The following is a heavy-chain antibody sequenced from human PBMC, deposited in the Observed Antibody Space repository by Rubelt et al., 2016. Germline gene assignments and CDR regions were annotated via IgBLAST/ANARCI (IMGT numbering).Heavy chain of an antibody. CDR3: ARVITGSSGWSA. CDR1: GFTVSSNF. V-gene: IGHV3-66*01. D-gene: IGHD6-19*01. CDR2: IYSGGST. Sequence: VQLVESGGGVVQPGGSLRLSCAASGFTVSSNFLTWVRQAPGKGLEWVSVIYSGGSTYYADSVKGRFTISRDNSKNTLYLQMNSLRSEDTAIYYCARVITGSSGWSAWGQGTLVTVSS. J-gene: IGHJ5*02.